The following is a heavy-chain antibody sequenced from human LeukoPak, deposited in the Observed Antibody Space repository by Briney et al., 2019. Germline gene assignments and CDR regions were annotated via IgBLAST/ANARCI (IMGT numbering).Heavy chain of an antibody. Sequence: SQTLSLTCTVSGGSISSGGYYWSWIRQPPGKGLEWIGYIYHSGSTYYNPSLKSRVTISVDRSKNQFSLKLSSVTAADTAVYYCARGGVVVPGDAFDIWGQGTMVTVSS. V-gene: IGHV4-30-2*01. J-gene: IGHJ3*02. D-gene: IGHD2-2*01. CDR2: IYHSGST. CDR1: GGSISSGGYY. CDR3: ARGGVVVPGDAFDI.